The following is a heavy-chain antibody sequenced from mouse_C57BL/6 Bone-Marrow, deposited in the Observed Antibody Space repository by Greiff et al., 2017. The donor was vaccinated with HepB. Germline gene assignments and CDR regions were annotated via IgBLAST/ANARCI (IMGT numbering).Heavy chain of an antibody. V-gene: IGHV5-16*01. J-gene: IGHJ1*03. CDR3: ARDMPLYYGSSYWYFDV. CDR1: GFTFSDYY. D-gene: IGHD1-1*01. Sequence: EVQVVESEGGLVQPGSSMKLSCTASGFTFSDYYMAWVRQVPEKGLEWVANINYDGSSTYYLDSLKSRFIISRDNAKNILYLQMSSLKSEDTATYYCARDMPLYYGSSYWYFDVWGTGTTVTVSS. CDR2: INYDGSST.